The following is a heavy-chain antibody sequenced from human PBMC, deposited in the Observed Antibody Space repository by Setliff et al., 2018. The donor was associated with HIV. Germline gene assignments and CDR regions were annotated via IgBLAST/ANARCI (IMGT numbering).Heavy chain of an antibody. CDR3: AAGTIIAAAGNRY. CDR2: INTDGSDT. J-gene: IGHJ4*02. CDR1: GFTLSDYW. Sequence: GGSLRLSCAASGFTLSDYWMHWVRHAPGKGLMWISRINTDGSDTDYADSVKGRFTISRDNAKNTVFLQMHSLRAEDTAVYYCAAGTIIAAAGNRYWGQGILVTVSS. D-gene: IGHD6-13*01. V-gene: IGHV3-74*01.